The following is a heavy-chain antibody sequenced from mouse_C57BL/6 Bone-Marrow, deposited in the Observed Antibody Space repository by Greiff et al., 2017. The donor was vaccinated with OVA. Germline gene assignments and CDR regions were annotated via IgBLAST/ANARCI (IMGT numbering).Heavy chain of an antibody. CDR2: IYPRSGNT. V-gene: IGHV1-81*01. CDR3: ARGVYYYGSEAMDY. J-gene: IGHJ4*01. CDR1: GYTFTSYG. D-gene: IGHD1-1*01. Sequence: LVESGAELARPGASVKLSCKASGYTFTSYGISWVKQRTGQGLEWIGEIYPRSGNTYYNEKFKGKATLTADKSSSTAYMELRSLTSEDSAVYFCARGVYYYGSEAMDYWGQGTSVTVSS.